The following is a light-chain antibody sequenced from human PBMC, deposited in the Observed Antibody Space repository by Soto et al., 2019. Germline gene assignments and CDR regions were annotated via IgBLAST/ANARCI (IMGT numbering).Light chain of an antibody. J-gene: IGLJ1*01. CDR3: SSYTSSSTYV. CDR1: SSDVGGYNY. V-gene: IGLV2-14*01. CDR2: DVS. Sequence: QSVLTQPASVSGSPGQSITISCTGTSSDVGGYNYVSWYQQHPGKAPKLMIYDVSNRPSGVSNRFSGSKSGNTASLTISGLQAEDEVEYYCSSYTSSSTYVFGTG.